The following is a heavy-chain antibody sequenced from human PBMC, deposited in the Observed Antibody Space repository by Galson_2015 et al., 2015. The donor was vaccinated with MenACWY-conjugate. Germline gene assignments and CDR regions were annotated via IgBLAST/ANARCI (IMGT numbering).Heavy chain of an antibody. CDR2: IGSSSSYI. CDR3: ARDTGLYSSDY. Sequence: SLRLSCAASGFTFSSYSMNWVRQAPGKGLEWVSSIGSSSSYIYYADSVKGRFTISRDNAKNSLYLQMNSLRAEDTAVYYCARDTGLYSSDYWGQGTLVTVSS. V-gene: IGHV3-21*01. D-gene: IGHD6-13*01. CDR1: GFTFSSYS. J-gene: IGHJ4*02.